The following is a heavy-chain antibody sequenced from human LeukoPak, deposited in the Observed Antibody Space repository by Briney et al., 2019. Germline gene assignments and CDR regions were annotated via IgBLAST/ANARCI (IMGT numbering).Heavy chain of an antibody. CDR3: ARDGEMATIDY. V-gene: IGHV1-69*04. D-gene: IGHD5-24*01. CDR2: IIPILGIA. Sequence: ASVKVSFKASGGTFSSYAISWVRQAPGQGLEWMGRIIPILGIANYAQKFQGRVTITADKSTSTAYMELSSLRSEDTAVYYCARDGEMATIDYWGQGTLVTVSS. J-gene: IGHJ4*02. CDR1: GGTFSSYA.